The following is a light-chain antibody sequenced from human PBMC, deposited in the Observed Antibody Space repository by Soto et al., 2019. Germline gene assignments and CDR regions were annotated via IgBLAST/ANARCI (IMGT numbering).Light chain of an antibody. CDR3: MQGTHWTIT. CDR2: KVS. V-gene: IGKV2-30*02. Sequence: DVVITQSPLSLPVTLGQPASIDFRSNQSLVHSDGIAYFSWFQQRPGRSPRXLXYKVSNRDSGVPARFSGSGSGTDGALKISRVEEEDGWVYDGMQGTHWTITFGQGTRLEIK. CDR1: QSLVHSDGIAY. J-gene: IGKJ5*01.